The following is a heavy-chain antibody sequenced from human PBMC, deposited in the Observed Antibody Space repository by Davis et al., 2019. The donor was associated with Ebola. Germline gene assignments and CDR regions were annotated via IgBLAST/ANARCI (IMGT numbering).Heavy chain of an antibody. CDR2: IYYSGST. V-gene: IGHV4-59*08. CDR1: GGPISSYY. Sequence: PSETLSLTCTVSGGPISSYYWRWIRQPPGKGLEWIGYIYYSGSTNYNPSLKSRVTISVDTSKNQFSLKLSSVTAADTAVYYCASCSGWYKVDYWGQGTLVTVSS. J-gene: IGHJ4*02. CDR3: ASCSGWYKVDY. D-gene: IGHD6-19*01.